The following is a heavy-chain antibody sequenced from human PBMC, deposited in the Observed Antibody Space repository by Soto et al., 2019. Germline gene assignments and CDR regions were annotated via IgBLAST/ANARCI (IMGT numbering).Heavy chain of an antibody. CDR1: GGSVSSYW. J-gene: IGHJ4*02. D-gene: IGHD3-10*01. CDR3: ARGPGASDYYFDY. V-gene: IGHV4-59*02. CDR2: IYYTGST. Sequence: PSETLSLTCSVSGGSVSSYWWSWIRQPPGKGLEWIGYIYYTGSTNYNPSLKGRVTISLDASKSQFSLKLTSVTAADTAVYYCARGPGASDYYFDYWGPGTLVTVSS.